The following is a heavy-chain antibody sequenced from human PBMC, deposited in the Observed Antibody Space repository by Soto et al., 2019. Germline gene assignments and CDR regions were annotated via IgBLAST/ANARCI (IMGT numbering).Heavy chain of an antibody. CDR1: GGSISSSSYY. Sequence: SETLSLTCTVSGGSISSSSYYWGWIRQPPXKGLEWIGSIYYSGSTYYNPSLKSRVTISVDTSKNQFSLKLSSVTAADTAVYYCASYLYSSSSFSEYFQHWGQGTLVTVSS. J-gene: IGHJ1*01. V-gene: IGHV4-39*01. CDR3: ASYLYSSSSFSEYFQH. CDR2: IYYSGST. D-gene: IGHD6-6*01.